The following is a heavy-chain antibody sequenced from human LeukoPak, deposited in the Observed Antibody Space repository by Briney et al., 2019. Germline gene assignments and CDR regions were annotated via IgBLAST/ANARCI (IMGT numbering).Heavy chain of an antibody. V-gene: IGHV3-23*01. J-gene: IGHJ4*02. Sequence: GGSLTLSCAASGWSFSSYAMSWVRQPPGKGLEWVSTINGSGGSTYCADSLKGRFTISSDNSKNTLYLQMHSLRAVDTPVYYCAKVRSVVVAIAKHYIDYWGQGTLVTVSS. CDR3: AKVRSVVVAIAKHYIDY. D-gene: IGHD2-21*01. CDR2: INGSGGST. CDR1: GWSFSSYA.